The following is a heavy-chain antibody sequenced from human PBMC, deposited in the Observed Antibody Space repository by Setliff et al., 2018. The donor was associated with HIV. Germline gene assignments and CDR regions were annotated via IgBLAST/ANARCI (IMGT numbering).Heavy chain of an antibody. CDR2: INHSGST. J-gene: IGHJ4*02. CDR3: AARPAAEFFEH. D-gene: IGHD6-25*01. CDR1: GGSFSGYY. V-gene: IGHV4-34*01. Sequence: SETLSLTCAVYGGSFSGYYWSWIRQPPGKGLEWIGEINHSGSTNYNPSLKSRVTISVDKSNNQFSLKLTSVTAADTAVYYCAARPAAEFFEHWGQGTLVTVSS.